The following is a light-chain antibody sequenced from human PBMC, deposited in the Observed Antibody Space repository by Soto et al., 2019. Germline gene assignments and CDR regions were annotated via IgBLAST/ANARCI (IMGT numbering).Light chain of an antibody. Sequence: QSVLTQSPSVSRAPGQRVTISCTGSSSNIGAGYNVHWYQQHPGTAPKLLIYGNNNRPSGVPDRFSGSKSGTSGSLAITGLQAEDEADYYCQSYDSSLSGWVFGGGTKLTVL. J-gene: IGLJ3*02. CDR1: SSNIGAGYN. CDR2: GNN. CDR3: QSYDSSLSGWV. V-gene: IGLV1-40*01.